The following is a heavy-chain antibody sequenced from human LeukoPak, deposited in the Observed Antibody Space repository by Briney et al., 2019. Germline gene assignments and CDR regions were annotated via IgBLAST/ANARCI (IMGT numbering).Heavy chain of an antibody. V-gene: IGHV4-59*01. Sequence: PSETLSLTCTVSGGSISSYYWSWIRQLPGKGLEWIGYIYYSGSTNYNPSLKSRVTISVDTSKNQFSLKLSSVTAADTAVYYCARALPFGELLFDYWGQGTLVTVSS. J-gene: IGHJ4*02. CDR1: GGSISSYY. D-gene: IGHD3-10*01. CDR3: ARALPFGELLFDY. CDR2: IYYSGST.